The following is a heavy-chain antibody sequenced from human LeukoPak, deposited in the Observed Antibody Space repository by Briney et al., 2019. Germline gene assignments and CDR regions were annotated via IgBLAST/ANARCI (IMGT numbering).Heavy chain of an antibody. CDR1: GFTVSSNY. V-gene: IGHV3-66*01. Sequence: GGSLRLSRAASGFTVSSNYMSWVRQAPGKGLEWVSVIYSGGSTYYADSVKGRFTISRDNSKNTLYLQMNSLRAEDTAVYYCARDSAALGPGGYYGMDVWGQGTTVTVSS. CDR3: ARDSAALGPGGYYGMDV. J-gene: IGHJ6*02. CDR2: IYSGGST. D-gene: IGHD1-26*01.